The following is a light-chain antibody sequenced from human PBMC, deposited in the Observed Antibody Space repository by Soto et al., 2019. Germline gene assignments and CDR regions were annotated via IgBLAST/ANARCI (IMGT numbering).Light chain of an antibody. CDR1: QTVTSNY. J-gene: IGKJ5*01. CDR2: GAS. Sequence: EIVLTQSPGTLSSSPGERATLSCRASQTVTSNYLAWYQQKPGQAPRLLIYGASARATGIPDRFSGSGSGTNFTLTITRLEPEDFAVYYCQQRSNWPRTFGQGTRLEIK. CDR3: QQRSNWPRT. V-gene: IGKV3D-20*02.